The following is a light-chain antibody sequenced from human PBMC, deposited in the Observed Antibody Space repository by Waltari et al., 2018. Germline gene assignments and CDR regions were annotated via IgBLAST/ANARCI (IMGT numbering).Light chain of an antibody. CDR3: HQSSSLPWT. CDR1: QSIDSN. V-gene: IGKV6-21*02. J-gene: IGKJ1*01. CDR2: YDS. Sequence: EIVLTQSPDFQSVTPKEKVTITCRASQSIDSNLHRYQQTPNQSPKLLNRYDSQSISGVPSRFSGSRSGTDFTLTINSLEAEDAATYFCHQSSSLPWTFGQGTKVEIK.